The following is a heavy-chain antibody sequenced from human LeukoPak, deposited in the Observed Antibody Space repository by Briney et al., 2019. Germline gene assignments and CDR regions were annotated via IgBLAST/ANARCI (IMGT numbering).Heavy chain of an antibody. D-gene: IGHD3-3*01. CDR3: ARERPYDFWSGCYYEEYYMDV. Sequence: GGSLRLSCAASGFSFSSYAMHWVRQAPGKGLEWVAVISYDGSNKYYADSGNGRITISRDNSKNTLYPQMNSMRPDDTALYYCARERPYDFWSGCYYEEYYMDVWGKGTTVTVSS. CDR1: GFSFSSYA. J-gene: IGHJ6*03. V-gene: IGHV3-30*01. CDR2: ISYDGSNK.